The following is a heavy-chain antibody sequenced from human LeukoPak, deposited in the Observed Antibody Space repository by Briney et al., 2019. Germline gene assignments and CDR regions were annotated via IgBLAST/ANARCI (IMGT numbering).Heavy chain of an antibody. D-gene: IGHD1-26*01. V-gene: IGHV1-46*01. Sequence: ASVTVSCKASGHTLHLVRQAPGQGLEWMGIINPSGGSTRYAQKFQGRVTMTRDTSTSTVYMELRSLRSEDTAVYYCARGVVRYSIVGATGWFDPWGQGTLVTVSS. CDR2: INPSGGST. CDR1: GHTL. J-gene: IGHJ5*02. CDR3: ARGVVRYSIVGATGWFDP.